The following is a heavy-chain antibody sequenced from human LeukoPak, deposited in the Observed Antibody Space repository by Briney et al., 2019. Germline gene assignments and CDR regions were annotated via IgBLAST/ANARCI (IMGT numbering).Heavy chain of an antibody. J-gene: IGHJ4*02. CDR1: GGSISSGGYY. CDR3: ARHGASSGWPPGALDY. D-gene: IGHD6-19*01. Sequence: PSQTLSLTCTVSGGSISSGGYYWSWIRQPPGKGLEWIGYIYHSGSTYYNPSLKSRVTISVDRSKNQFSLKLSSVTAADTAVYYCARHGASSGWPPGALDYWGQGTLVTVSS. V-gene: IGHV4-30-2*01. CDR2: IYHSGST.